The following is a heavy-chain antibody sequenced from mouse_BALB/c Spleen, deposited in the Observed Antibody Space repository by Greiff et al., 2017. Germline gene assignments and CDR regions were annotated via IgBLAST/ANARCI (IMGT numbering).Heavy chain of an antibody. V-gene: IGHV2-9*02. CDR2: IWAGGST. Sequence: VMLVESGPGLVAPSQSLSITCTVSGFSLTSYGVHWVRQPPGKGLEWLGVIWAGGSTNYNSALMSRLSISKDNSKSQVFLKMNSLQTDDTAMYYCAREDDGSTDAMDYWGQGTSVTVSS. D-gene: IGHD2-3*01. CDR1: GFSLTSYG. CDR3: AREDDGSTDAMDY. J-gene: IGHJ4*01.